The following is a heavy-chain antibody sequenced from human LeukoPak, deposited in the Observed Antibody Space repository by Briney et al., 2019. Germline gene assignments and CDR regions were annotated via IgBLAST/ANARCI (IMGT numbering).Heavy chain of an antibody. D-gene: IGHD6-19*01. V-gene: IGHV3-64D*06. CDR1: GFTFSSFA. Sequence: GGSLRLSCATSGFTFSSFAMHWVRQAPGKGLEYLSAIYSDGSRTYYADSVKGRFTIPRDNSKNTLYFEMSSLRVEDTAVYYCVKSPGSGWPVWGQGTLLTVSS. CDR3: VKSPGSGWPV. J-gene: IGHJ4*02. CDR2: IYSDGSRT.